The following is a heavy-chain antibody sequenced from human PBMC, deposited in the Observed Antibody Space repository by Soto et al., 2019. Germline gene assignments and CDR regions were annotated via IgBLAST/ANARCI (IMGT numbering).Heavy chain of an antibody. V-gene: IGHV3-23*01. CDR3: AKDQNSSWYEGDYWFDP. D-gene: IGHD6-13*01. CDR1: GFTFRSYA. Sequence: HPGGSLRLSCAASGFTFRSYAMSWVRQAPGKGLEWVSAISGSGGSTYYADSVKGRFTISRDNSKNTLYLQMNSLRAEDTTVYYCAKDQNSSWYEGDYWFDPWGQGTLVTVSS. CDR2: ISGSGGST. J-gene: IGHJ5*02.